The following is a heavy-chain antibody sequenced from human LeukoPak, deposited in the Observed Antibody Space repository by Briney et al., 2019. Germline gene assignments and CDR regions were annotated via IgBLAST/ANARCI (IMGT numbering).Heavy chain of an antibody. D-gene: IGHD6-13*01. Sequence: ASVKVSCKVSGYTLTELSMHWVRQAPGKGLEWMGGFDPEGGETIYAQKFQGRVTMTEDTSTDTAYMELSSLRSEDTAVYYCATAGYSSSWYWFDPWGQGTLVTVSS. CDR2: FDPEGGET. CDR1: GYTLTELS. CDR3: ATAGYSSSWYWFDP. J-gene: IGHJ5*02. V-gene: IGHV1-24*01.